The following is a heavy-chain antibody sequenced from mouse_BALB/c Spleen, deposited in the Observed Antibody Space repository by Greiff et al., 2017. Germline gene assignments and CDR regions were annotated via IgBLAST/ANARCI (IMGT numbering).Heavy chain of an antibody. CDR1: GFTFSSYG. V-gene: IGHV5-6*01. CDR2: ISSGGSYT. Sequence: EVHLVESGGDLVKPGGSLTLSCAASGFTFSSYGMSWVRPTPDTRLEWVATISSGGSYTYYPDSVKGRFTISRDNAKNTLYLQMSSLKSEDTALYYCARVEAHYYGGGGYFDYWGQGTTLTVSS. D-gene: IGHD1-2*01. CDR3: ARVEAHYYGGGGYFDY. J-gene: IGHJ2*01.